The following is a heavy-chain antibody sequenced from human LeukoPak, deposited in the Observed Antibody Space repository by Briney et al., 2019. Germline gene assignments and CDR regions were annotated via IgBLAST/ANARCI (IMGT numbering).Heavy chain of an antibody. Sequence: SMKVSCKASGGTFSSYAISWVRQAPGQGLEWMGRIIPILGIANYAQKFQGRVTITADKSTSTAYMELSSLRSEDTAVYYCARLDWFDPWGQGTLVTVSS. CDR2: IIPILGIA. CDR1: GGTFSSYA. CDR3: ARLDWFDP. V-gene: IGHV1-69*04. J-gene: IGHJ5*02.